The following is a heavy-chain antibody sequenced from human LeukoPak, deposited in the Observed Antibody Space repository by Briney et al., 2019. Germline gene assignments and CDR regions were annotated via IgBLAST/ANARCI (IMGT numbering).Heavy chain of an antibody. CDR2: IYSPGST. CDR1: GVIVRTNY. Sequence: QAGGSLRLYCAASGVIVRTNYMSWVRQAQGKGLEWVSVIYSPGSTYYADSVRGRFTISRDKSSNTLYLQMNSLRAEDTAVYYCARDQGSSSGVFDYWGQGTLVTVSS. D-gene: IGHD6-6*01. CDR3: ARDQGSSSGVFDY. J-gene: IGHJ4*02. V-gene: IGHV3-66*01.